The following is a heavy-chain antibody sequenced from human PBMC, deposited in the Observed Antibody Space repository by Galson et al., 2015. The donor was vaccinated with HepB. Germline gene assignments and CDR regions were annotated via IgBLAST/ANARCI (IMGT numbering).Heavy chain of an antibody. V-gene: IGHV4-59*08. J-gene: IGHJ4*02. CDR3: ARLHPVSSGPDY. D-gene: IGHD6-19*01. Sequence: SETLSLTCTVSGASTTDYYWSWVRQPPGKGLEWIGYAFYSGSTNYNPSLKSRVTLSVDTPKHQFSLKLTSVTAADTAVYYCARLHPVSSGPDYWGQGTPVSGSS. CDR2: AFYSGST. CDR1: GASTTDYY.